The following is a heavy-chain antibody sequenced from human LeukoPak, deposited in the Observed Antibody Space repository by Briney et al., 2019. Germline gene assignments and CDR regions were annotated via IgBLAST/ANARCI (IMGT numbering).Heavy chain of an antibody. Sequence: ASVKVSCKVSGYTLTELSMHWVRQAPGKGLEWMGGFDPEDGETIYAQKFQGRVTMTADTSTSTAYMELRSLRSEDTAVYYCARGQGGLGSHSSPIDYWGQGTLVTVSS. J-gene: IGHJ4*02. CDR1: GYTLTELS. CDR3: ARGQGGLGSHSSPIDY. CDR2: FDPEDGET. D-gene: IGHD6-13*01. V-gene: IGHV1-24*01.